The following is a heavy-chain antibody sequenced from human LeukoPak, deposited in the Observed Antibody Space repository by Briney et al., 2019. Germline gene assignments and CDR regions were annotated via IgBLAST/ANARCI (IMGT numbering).Heavy chain of an antibody. D-gene: IGHD6-13*01. V-gene: IGHV4-4*02. CDR2: IYHSGST. J-gene: IGHJ6*02. CDR1: GGSISSSNW. Sequence: SETLSLTCAVSGGSISSSNWWSWVRQPPGKGLEWIGEIYHSGSTNYNPSLKSRVTISVDKSKNQFSLKLSSVTAADTAVYYCARVPGIAAAGATDGMDVWGQGTTVTVSS. CDR3: ARVPGIAAAGATDGMDV.